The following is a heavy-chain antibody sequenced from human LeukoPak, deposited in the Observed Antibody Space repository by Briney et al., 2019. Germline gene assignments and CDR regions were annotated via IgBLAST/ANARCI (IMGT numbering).Heavy chain of an antibody. CDR3: VRGRGIAAAGYFY. CDR2: ISSNGGST. CDR1: GFTFSSYA. V-gene: IGHV3-64D*06. Sequence: QPGGSLRLSCSASGFTFSSYAMHWVRQAPGKGLEYVSAISSNGGSTYYADSVKCRFTISRDNSKNTLYLQMSSLRAEDTAVYYCVRGRGIAAAGYFYWGQGTLVTVSS. J-gene: IGHJ4*02. D-gene: IGHD6-13*01.